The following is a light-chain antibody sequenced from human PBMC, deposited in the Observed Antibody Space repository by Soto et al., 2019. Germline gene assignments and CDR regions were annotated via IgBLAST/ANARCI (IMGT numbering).Light chain of an antibody. CDR3: SSYAGSNKSV. CDR2: EVS. J-gene: IGLJ1*01. V-gene: IGLV2-8*01. Sequence: QSVLTQPPSASGCPGQSVTISCTGTSSDVGGYNYVSWYQRHPGKAPKLMIYEVSKRPSGVPDRFSGSKSGNTASLTVSGLQPEDEADYYCSSYAGSNKSVFGTGTKVTVL. CDR1: SSDVGGYNY.